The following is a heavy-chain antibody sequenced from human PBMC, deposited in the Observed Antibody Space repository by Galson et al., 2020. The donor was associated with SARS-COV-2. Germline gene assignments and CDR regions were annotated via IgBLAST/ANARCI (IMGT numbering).Heavy chain of an antibody. J-gene: IGHJ4*02. CDR2: IWFDGSYQ. CDR3: AKDHDCTRTSCYKGFFDY. V-gene: IGHV3-33*03. Sequence: QLGESLKISCVASGFIFNNYGMHWVRQAPGKGLEWVADIWFDGSYQLYADSVKGRFSISRDNSKNTLYLQMNSLRVEDTAVYYCAKDHDCTRTSCYKGFFDYWGQGTLVTVSS. D-gene: IGHD2-2*02. CDR1: GFIFNNYG.